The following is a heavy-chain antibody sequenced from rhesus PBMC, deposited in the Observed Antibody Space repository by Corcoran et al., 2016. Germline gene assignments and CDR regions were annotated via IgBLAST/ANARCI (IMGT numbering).Heavy chain of an antibody. D-gene: IGHD6-25*01. CDR2: IYGGSGCT. Sequence: QVQLQESGPGVVKPSETLSLTCAVSGGSISGYYLWNWIRQPPGKGLEWIGYIYGGSGCTSYSPSLKSRIIISIDTSKNQFSLNLASVTAADTAVYYCARGGIAAAGNPFDYWGQGVLVTVSS. CDR3: ARGGIAAAGNPFDY. J-gene: IGHJ4*01. V-gene: IGHV4-106*01. CDR1: GGSISGYYL.